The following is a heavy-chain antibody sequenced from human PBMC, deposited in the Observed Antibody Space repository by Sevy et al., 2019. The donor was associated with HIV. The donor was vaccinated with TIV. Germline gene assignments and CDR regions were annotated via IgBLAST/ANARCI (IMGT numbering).Heavy chain of an antibody. CDR3: ATSRSGYLDSSGYYIY. D-gene: IGHD3-22*01. J-gene: IGHJ4*02. CDR1: GYSFTSHW. Sequence: GESLKISCRGSGYSFTSHWIGWERHMPGKGLEWMGIIYPDDSDTRYSPSFQGQVTFSADKSISTAYLQWSSLKASDTAMYYCATSRSGYLDSSGYYIYWGQGTLVTVSS. V-gene: IGHV5-51*01. CDR2: IYPDDSDT.